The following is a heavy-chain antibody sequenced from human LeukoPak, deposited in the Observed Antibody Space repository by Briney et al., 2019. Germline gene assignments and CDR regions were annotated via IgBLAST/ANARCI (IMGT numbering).Heavy chain of an antibody. J-gene: IGHJ4*02. V-gene: IGHV4-39*01. CDR1: GGSISSSSYY. CDR3: ASQQWLLDY. D-gene: IGHD5-12*01. Sequence: SETLSLTCTVSGGSISSSSYYWGWIRQPPGKGLAWIGSIYYSGSTYYNPSLTSRVTISVDTSKHQFSLKLSSVTAADTAVYYCASQQWLLDYWGQGTLVTVSS. CDR2: IYYSGST.